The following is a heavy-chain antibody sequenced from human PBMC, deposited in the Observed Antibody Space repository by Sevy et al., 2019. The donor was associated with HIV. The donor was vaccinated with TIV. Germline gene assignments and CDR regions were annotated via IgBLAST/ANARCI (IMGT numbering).Heavy chain of an antibody. V-gene: IGHV4-39*01. D-gene: IGHD6-19*01. Sequence: SETLSLTCTVSGGSITSSGHYWGWIRQSPGKGLEWIGAVYYVGNSYANPSLTSRVTISADTSKNLFSLSLTSLTAADTAIYYCARVAGRENYDYGIDVWGLGTSVTVSS. CDR1: GGSITSSGHY. J-gene: IGHJ6*02. CDR3: ARVAGRENYDYGIDV. CDR2: VYYVGNS.